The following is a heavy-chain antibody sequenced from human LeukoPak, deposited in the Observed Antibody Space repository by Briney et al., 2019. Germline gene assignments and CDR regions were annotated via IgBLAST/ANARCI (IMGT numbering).Heavy chain of an antibody. Sequence: AGSLRLSCAASGFSFRRYAMHWVRQAPGKGLEWVAVISYDGSNKYYADSVKGRFTISRDNSQNTLYLQMNSQRAEDTALYYCAKEGEAGSGWSSNPFCGQGTLVTVSS. D-gene: IGHD6-19*01. J-gene: IGHJ4*02. CDR3: AKEGEAGSGWSSNPF. CDR1: GFSFRRYA. V-gene: IGHV3-30*18. CDR2: ISYDGSNK.